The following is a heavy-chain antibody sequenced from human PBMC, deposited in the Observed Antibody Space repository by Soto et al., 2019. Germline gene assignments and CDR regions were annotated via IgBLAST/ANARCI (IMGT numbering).Heavy chain of an antibody. V-gene: IGHV3-48*02. J-gene: IGHJ6*02. Sequence: GGSLRLSCAASGFTFSSYSMNWVRQAPGKGLEWVSYISSSSSTIYYADSVKGRFTISRDNAKNSLYLQMNSLRDEDTAVYYCARDDSKGYYYGSGSPHYYYGMDVWGQGTTVTVSS. CDR2: ISSSSSTI. CDR1: GFTFSSYS. CDR3: ARDDSKGYYYGSGSPHYYYGMDV. D-gene: IGHD3-10*01.